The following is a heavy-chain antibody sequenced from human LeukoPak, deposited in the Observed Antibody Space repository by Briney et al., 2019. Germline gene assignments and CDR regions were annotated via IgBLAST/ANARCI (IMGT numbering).Heavy chain of an antibody. CDR1: AFRFSSYG. V-gene: IGHV3-30*02. CDR3: AKAPVVVVASTANFDS. CDR2: IRSDSSNQ. J-gene: IGHJ4*02. D-gene: IGHD2-15*01. Sequence: GGSLRLSCAASAFRFSSYGMHWVRQAPGKGPEWVAFIRSDSSNQYYADSVKGRFTISRDNSKNTLYLQMNSLRAEDTAVYYCAKAPVVVVASTANFDSWGQGTQVTVSS.